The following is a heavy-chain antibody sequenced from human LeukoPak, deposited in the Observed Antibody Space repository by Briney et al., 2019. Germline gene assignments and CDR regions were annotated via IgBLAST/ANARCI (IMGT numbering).Heavy chain of an antibody. J-gene: IGHJ4*02. CDR3: TRVGYIDEGIDY. Sequence: GGSLRLSCVASGFPFSGYWMTWVRQAPGKGLEWVANIKQDGSKKSYVDSVKGRFTISRDNAKNSLYLQMNSLRAEDTAIYYCTRVGYIDEGIDYWGQGTLVTVSS. V-gene: IGHV3-7*04. CDR1: GFPFSGYW. CDR2: IKQDGSKK. D-gene: IGHD5-24*01.